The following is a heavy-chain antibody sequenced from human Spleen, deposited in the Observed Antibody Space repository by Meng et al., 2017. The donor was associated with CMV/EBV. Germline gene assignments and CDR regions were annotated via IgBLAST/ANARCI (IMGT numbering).Heavy chain of an antibody. CDR2: ISWNSGSI. Sequence: SLKISCAASGFTFDDYAMHWVRQAPGKGLEWVSGISWNSGSIGYADSVKGRFTISRDNAKNSLYLQMNSLRAEDMALYYCAKDRSSGWANDAFDIWGQGTMVTVSS. J-gene: IGHJ3*02. D-gene: IGHD6-19*01. CDR3: AKDRSSGWANDAFDI. V-gene: IGHV3-9*03. CDR1: GFTFDDYA.